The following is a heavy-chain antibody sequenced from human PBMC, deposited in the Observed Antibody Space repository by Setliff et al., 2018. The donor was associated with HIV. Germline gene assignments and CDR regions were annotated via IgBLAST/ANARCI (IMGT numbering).Heavy chain of an antibody. CDR1: AYSFTSYW. CDR3: ARQPSSGWFNDYDHMDV. D-gene: IGHD6-19*01. J-gene: IGHJ6*03. Sequence: GASLKISCKGSAYSFTSYWIGWVRQMPGKGLAWMGIIYPADSVTRYSPSFQGQVTISADKSISTASLQWSSLKASDTAMYYCARQPSSGWFNDYDHMDVWGKGTTVTVSS. CDR2: IYPADSVT. V-gene: IGHV5-51*01.